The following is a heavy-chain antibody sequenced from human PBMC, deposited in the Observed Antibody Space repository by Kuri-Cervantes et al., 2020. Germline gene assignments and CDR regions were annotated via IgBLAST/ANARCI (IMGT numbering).Heavy chain of an antibody. Sequence: GESLKISCAASGFTFSDYYMSWIRQAPGKGLEWVSYISSSGSTIYYADSVKGRFTISRDNAKNSLYLQMSSLRAEDTAVYYCARVNYVVVITSAVYFQHWGQGTLVTVSS. CDR3: ARVNYVVVITSAVYFQH. V-gene: IGHV3-11*01. CDR2: ISSSGSTI. D-gene: IGHD3-22*01. CDR1: GFTFSDYY. J-gene: IGHJ1*01.